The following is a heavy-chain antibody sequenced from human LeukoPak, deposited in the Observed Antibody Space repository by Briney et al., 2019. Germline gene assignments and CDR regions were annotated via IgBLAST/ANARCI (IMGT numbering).Heavy chain of an antibody. D-gene: IGHD3-16*01. Sequence: TSETLSLSCTVSGGSISSYYWSWISQLAGKGLEWIGRIYTCGSANYNPSLKSRVTISVDKSKNQFSLKVSSVTAADTAVYYCVMGGDNGDENWLAPWGQGTLVTVSS. CDR3: VMGGDNGDENWLAP. J-gene: IGHJ5*01. CDR1: GGSISSYY. V-gene: IGHV4-4*07. CDR2: IYTCGSA.